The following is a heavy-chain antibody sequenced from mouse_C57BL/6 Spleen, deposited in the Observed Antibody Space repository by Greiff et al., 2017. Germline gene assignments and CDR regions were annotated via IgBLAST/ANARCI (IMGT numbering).Heavy chain of an antibody. J-gene: IGHJ2*01. Sequence: VQLQQSGAELVRPGASVKLSCTASGFNINDYYMHWVKQSPEQGLEWIGRIDPEDGDTEYAPKFQGKATMTADTSSNTAYLQLSSLTSEDTAVYYCTILFDGSSAYCFDYWGQGTTLTVSS. V-gene: IGHV14-1*01. CDR2: IDPEDGDT. CDR3: TILFDGSSAYCFDY. D-gene: IGHD1-1*01. CDR1: GFNINDYY.